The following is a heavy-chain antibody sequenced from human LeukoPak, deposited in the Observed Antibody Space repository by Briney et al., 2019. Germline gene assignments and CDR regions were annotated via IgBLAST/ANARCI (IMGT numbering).Heavy chain of an antibody. D-gene: IGHD2-2*01. J-gene: IGHJ5*02. CDR2: INHSGST. CDR1: GGSFSGYY. Sequence: SETLSLTCAVYGGSFSGYYWSWIRQPPGKGLEWIGEINHSGSTNYNPSLKSRVTISVDTSKNQFSLKLSSVTAADTAVYYCARGGRRIVVVPAAFDPWGQGTLATVSS. CDR3: ARGGRRIVVVPAAFDP. V-gene: IGHV4-34*01.